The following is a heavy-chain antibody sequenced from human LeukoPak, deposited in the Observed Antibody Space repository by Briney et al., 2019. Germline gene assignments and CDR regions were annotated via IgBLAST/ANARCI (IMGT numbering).Heavy chain of an antibody. V-gene: IGHV1-69*05. Sequence: SVKVSCKASGGTFSSYAISWVRQAPGQGLEWMGGIIPIFGTANYAQKFQGRVTITTDESTSTAYMELSSLRSEDTAVYYCARDGRGYYYDSSGSYFQHWGQGTLVTVSS. CDR2: IIPIFGTA. CDR3: ARDGRGYYYDSSGSYFQH. CDR1: GGTFSSYA. J-gene: IGHJ1*01. D-gene: IGHD3-22*01.